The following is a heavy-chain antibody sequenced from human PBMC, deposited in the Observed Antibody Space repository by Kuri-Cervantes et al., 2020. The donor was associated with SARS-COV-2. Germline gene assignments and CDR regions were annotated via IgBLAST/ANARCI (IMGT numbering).Heavy chain of an antibody. D-gene: IGHD6-19*01. CDR1: GYTFTSYS. V-gene: IGHV1-3*01. J-gene: IGHJ4*02. CDR2: INAGNGNT. CDR3: ALSRGLVGNYFDY. Sequence: ASVKVSCKASGYTFTSYSMHWVRQAPGQRLEWMGWINAGNGNTKYSQKFQGRVTITRDSSVRTAYMELRGLRSDDTAVYYCALSRGLVGNYFDYWGQGTLVTVSS.